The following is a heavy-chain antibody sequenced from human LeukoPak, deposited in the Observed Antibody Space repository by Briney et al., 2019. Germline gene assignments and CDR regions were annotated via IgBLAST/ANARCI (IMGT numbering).Heavy chain of an antibody. V-gene: IGHV3-66*01. CDR1: GFTVSSNY. CDR2: IKGGGST. J-gene: IGHJ4*02. Sequence: PGGSLRLSCAASGFTVSSNYMSWVRQAPGKGLEGAQVIKGGGSTYYADSVKGRFTISRDNSKNTLYLQMNSLRAEDTAAYYCARGESSYDILTGYYTDPVLGYWGQGTLVTVSS. D-gene: IGHD3-9*01. CDR3: ARGESSYDILTGYYTDPVLGY.